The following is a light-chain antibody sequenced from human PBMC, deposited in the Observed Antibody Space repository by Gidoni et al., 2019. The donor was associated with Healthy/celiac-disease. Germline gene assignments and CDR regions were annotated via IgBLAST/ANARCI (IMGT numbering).Light chain of an antibody. CDR1: QGISSY. J-gene: IGKJ4*01. CDR2: AAS. V-gene: IGKV1-8*01. Sequence: AILMTQSPSSFSASTGDRVTITCRASQGISSYLACYQQKPGKAPKLLIYAASTLQSGVPSRLSGSGSGTDFTLTISCLQSEDFATYYCKKYYRYLLTFGGGTKVEIK. CDR3: KKYYRYLLT.